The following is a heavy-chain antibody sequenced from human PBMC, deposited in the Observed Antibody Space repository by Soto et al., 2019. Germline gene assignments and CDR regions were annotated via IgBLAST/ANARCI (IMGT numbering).Heavy chain of an antibody. Sequence: QVQLQESGPGLVKPLETLSLTCTVSGGSISSYYWSWIRQPPGKGLEWIGYIYYSGSTNYNPSLKSRVTISVDTSKNQFSLKLSSVTAADTAVYYCVGYCSGGSCYKYDYWGQGTLVTVSS. D-gene: IGHD2-15*01. V-gene: IGHV4-59*01. CDR3: VGYCSGGSCYKYDY. J-gene: IGHJ4*02. CDR2: IYYSGST. CDR1: GGSISSYY.